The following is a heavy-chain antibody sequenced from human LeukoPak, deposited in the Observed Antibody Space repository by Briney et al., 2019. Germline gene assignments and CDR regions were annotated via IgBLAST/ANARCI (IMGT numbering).Heavy chain of an antibody. D-gene: IGHD3-16*02. J-gene: IGHJ4*02. CDR1: GFTFSSYS. CDR3: ARDFKVVWGSYRHYDY. Sequence: GGSLRLSCAASGFTFSSYSMNWVRQAPGKGLEWVSYISSSSSTIYYADSVKGRFTISRDNAKNSLYLQMNSLRAEDTAVYYCARDFKVVWGSYRHYDYWGQGTLVTVSS. V-gene: IGHV3-48*01. CDR2: ISSSSSTI.